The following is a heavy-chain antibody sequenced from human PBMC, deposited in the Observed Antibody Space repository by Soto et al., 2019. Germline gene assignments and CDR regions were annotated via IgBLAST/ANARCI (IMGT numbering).Heavy chain of an antibody. D-gene: IGHD3-22*01. Sequence: GGSLRLSCAASGFTFSSYAMSWVRQAPGKGLEWVSGISDSGGSTYYADSVKGRFTISRDNSKNTLYLQMSSLRAEDTAVYYCAKVFYYYDSSGYYYFDYWGQGTLVTVSS. CDR2: ISDSGGST. V-gene: IGHV3-23*01. J-gene: IGHJ4*02. CDR3: AKVFYYYDSSGYYYFDY. CDR1: GFTFSSYA.